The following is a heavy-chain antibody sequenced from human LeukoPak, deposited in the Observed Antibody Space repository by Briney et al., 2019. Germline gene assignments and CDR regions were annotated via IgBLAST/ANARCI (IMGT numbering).Heavy chain of an antibody. D-gene: IGHD2-2*01. J-gene: IGHJ3*02. CDR3: LGYCSRSSCLDAFDI. CDR1: GFTFSSYW. Sequence: AGGSLRLSCAASGFTFSSYWMSWVRQAPGKGLEWVANIKQDGSEKYYVDSVKGRFTISRDNSKNTLYLQMNSLRAEDTAVYYALGYCSRSSCLDAFDIWGQGTMVTVSS. V-gene: IGHV3-7*03. CDR2: IKQDGSEK.